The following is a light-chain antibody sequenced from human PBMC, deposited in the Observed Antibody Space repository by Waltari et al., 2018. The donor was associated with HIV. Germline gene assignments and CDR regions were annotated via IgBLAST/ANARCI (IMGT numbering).Light chain of an antibody. V-gene: IGLV1-44*01. Sequence: QSVLSQAPSVSGTPGQGVTISCSGRVSNIGTHPVSWYQHIRGAAPKLLIHSNDRRPSGAPDRFSGSKSGTSASLAISGRQSDDEAEYYWATWDDPLYVIGGGTKLTVL. CDR2: SND. J-gene: IGLJ3*02. CDR1: VSNIGTHP. CDR3: ATWDDPLYV.